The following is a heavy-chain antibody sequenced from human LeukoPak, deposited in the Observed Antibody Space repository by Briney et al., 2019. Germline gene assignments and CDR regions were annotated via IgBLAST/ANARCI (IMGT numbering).Heavy chain of an antibody. V-gene: IGHV4-59*01. J-gene: IGHJ3*02. CDR1: GGSISTSY. Sequence: SETLSLTRTVSGGSISTSYWGWIRQTPEKGLEWIGYFYYNGGDSNYNPSLKSRVTMSIDTSKNQFFLRLNAVTAADTAVYYCARTALALTTGVFDIWGQGTTVIVSS. CDR3: ARTALALTTGVFDI. D-gene: IGHD2-8*02. CDR2: FYYNGGDS.